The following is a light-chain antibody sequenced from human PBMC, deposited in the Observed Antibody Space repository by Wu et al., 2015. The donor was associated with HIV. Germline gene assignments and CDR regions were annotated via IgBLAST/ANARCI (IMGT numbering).Light chain of an antibody. CDR3: QQSCSIPRT. J-gene: IGKJ4*01. CDR2: AAS. V-gene: IGKV1-39*01. CDR1: QSISGY. Sequence: DIEMTQSPSSLSASVGDRVTISCRASQSISGYLNWYQQKPGKAPELLIYAASILQSGVPSRFSGGGYGTDFTLTINNLQPEDFANYYCQQSCSIPRTFGGGTKVDIK.